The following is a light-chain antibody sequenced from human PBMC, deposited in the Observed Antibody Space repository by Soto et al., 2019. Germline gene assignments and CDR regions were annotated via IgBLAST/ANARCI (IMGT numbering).Light chain of an antibody. V-gene: IGLV2-8*01. CDR2: EVS. CDR3: SSYAGSNNLV. CDR1: SSDLGYYNF. J-gene: IGLJ3*02. Sequence: QSALTQPPSASGSPGQSVTISCTGTSSDLGYYNFVSWYQQHPGKAPKLIIYEVSKRPSGVPDRFSGSKSGNTASLTVSGLQAEDEADYYCSSYAGSNNLVFGGGTKLTVL.